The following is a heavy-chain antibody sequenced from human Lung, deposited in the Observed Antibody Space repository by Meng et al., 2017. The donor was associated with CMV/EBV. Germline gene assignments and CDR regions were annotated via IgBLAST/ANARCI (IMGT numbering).Heavy chain of an antibody. CDR3: ARDFVPFGATAGYRGRQV. Sequence: ASVKVSCKASGYTFINHGFSWVRQATGQGLEWMGWISTYSGNTNYAQKFQGRVTMSTDTSTNTAYMELRSLRSEDTAVYYCARDFVPFGATAGYRGRQVWXQGTLVXVSS. V-gene: IGHV1-18*01. CDR1: GYTFINHG. CDR2: ISTYSGNT. D-gene: IGHD3-16*01. J-gene: IGHJ1*01.